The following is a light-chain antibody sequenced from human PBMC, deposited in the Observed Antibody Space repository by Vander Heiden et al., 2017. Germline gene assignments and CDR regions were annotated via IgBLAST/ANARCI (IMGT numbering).Light chain of an antibody. Sequence: EIELPQSPASLSASPGDKATISCKASQGISNNLAWYQQKPGQAPKLLIYGASNRATGIPARFSGSGSGTEFTLTISSLQSEDFAIYYCQQYDNLPLGTFGQGTKVDIK. CDR1: QGISNN. CDR3: QQYDNLPLGT. V-gene: IGKV3-15*01. J-gene: IGKJ1*01. CDR2: GAS.